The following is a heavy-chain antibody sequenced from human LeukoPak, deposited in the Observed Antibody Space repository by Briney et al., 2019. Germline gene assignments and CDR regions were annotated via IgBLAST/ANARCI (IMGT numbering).Heavy chain of an antibody. Sequence: SETLSLTCTVSGGSISSHYWSWIRQPPGKGLEWIGYIYYSGSTRYNSSLQSRVTISLDTSKNQFSLKLSSVTAADTAVYYCARDDDDDAFDIWGQGTMVTVSS. V-gene: IGHV4-59*11. CDR3: ARDDDDDAFDI. CDR1: GGSISSHY. D-gene: IGHD3-16*01. CDR2: IYYSGST. J-gene: IGHJ3*02.